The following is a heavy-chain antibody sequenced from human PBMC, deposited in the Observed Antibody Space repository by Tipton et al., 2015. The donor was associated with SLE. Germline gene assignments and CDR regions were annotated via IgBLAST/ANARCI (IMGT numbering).Heavy chain of an antibody. V-gene: IGHV3-48*03. D-gene: IGHD6-6*01. Sequence: SLRLSCAASGFTFSSYEMNWVRQAPGKGLEWVSYISSSGSTIYYADSVQGRFTISRDNAKNSLYLQMNSLRAEDTAVYYCARAGYSSSRDFDYWGQGTTVTVSS. CDR2: ISSSGSTI. CDR3: ARAGYSSSRDFDY. J-gene: IGHJ4*03. CDR1: GFTFSSYE.